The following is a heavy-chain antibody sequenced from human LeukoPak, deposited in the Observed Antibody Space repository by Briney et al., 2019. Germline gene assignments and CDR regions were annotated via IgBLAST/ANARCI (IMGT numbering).Heavy chain of an antibody. Sequence: ASVKVSCKVSGYTLTELSMHWVRQAPGKGHEWMGGFDPEDGETIYAQKFQGRVTMTEDTSTDTAYMELSSLRSEDTAVYYCATLYYYDSSGYYYALGYFQHWGQGTLVTVSS. D-gene: IGHD3-22*01. CDR3: ATLYYYDSSGYYYALGYFQH. CDR1: GYTLTELS. CDR2: FDPEDGET. V-gene: IGHV1-24*01. J-gene: IGHJ1*01.